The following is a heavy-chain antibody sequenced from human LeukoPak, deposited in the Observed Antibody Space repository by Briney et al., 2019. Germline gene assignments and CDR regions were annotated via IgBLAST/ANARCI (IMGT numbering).Heavy chain of an antibody. CDR3: ARVRAYYYDSSGYYDY. V-gene: IGHV4-4*07. Sequence: PSETLSLTCTVSGGSISSYYWSWIRQPAGKGLEWIGRIYSSGSTNYNPSLKSRVTISVDTSKNQFSLKLSSVTAADTAVYYCARVRAYYYDSSGYYDYWGQGTLVTVSS. CDR2: IYSSGST. D-gene: IGHD3-22*01. CDR1: GGSISSYY. J-gene: IGHJ4*02.